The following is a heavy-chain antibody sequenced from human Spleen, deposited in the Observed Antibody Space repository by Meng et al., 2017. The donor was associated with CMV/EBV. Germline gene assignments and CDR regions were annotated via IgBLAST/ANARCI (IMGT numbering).Heavy chain of an antibody. CDR3: ASVRGSIAAAGVDY. V-gene: IGHV1-2*02. CDR1: GYTFTGYY. CDR2: INPNSGGT. J-gene: IGHJ4*02. D-gene: IGHD6-13*01. Sequence: ASVKVSCKASGYTFTGYYMHWVGQAPGQGLEWMGWINPNSGGTNYAQKFQGRVTMTRDTSISTAYTELSRLRPDDTAVYYCASVRGSIAAAGVDYWGQGTLVTVSS.